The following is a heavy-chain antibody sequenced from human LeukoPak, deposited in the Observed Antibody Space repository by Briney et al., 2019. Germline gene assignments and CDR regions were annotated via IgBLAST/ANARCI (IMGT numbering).Heavy chain of an antibody. V-gene: IGHV3-9*01. CDR2: ITWNCGRI. CDR3: AKGTVEKVTIEGWDAFDI. D-gene: IGHD5-24*01. CDR1: GFTFNDFA. J-gene: IGHJ3*02. Sequence: GGSLRLSCAASGFTFNDFAMHWVRQAPGKGLEWVSSITWNCGRITYVDSVRGRFTISRDNAKKSLYLQMNSLRAEDTALYFCAKGTVEKVTIEGWDAFDIWGQGTMVTVSS.